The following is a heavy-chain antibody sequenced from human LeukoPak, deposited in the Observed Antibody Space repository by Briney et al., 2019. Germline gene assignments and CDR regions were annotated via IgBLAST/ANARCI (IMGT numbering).Heavy chain of an antibody. J-gene: IGHJ4*02. CDR3: AREAYGDYFDY. V-gene: IGHV3-20*01. D-gene: IGHD4-17*01. CDR2: INWNGGST. CDR1: GFTFDDYG. Sequence: GGSLRLSCAASGFTFDDYGMSWVRHAPGKGLEWVSGINWNGGSTGYADSVKGRFTISRDNAKNSLYPQMNSLRAEDTALYHCAREAYGDYFDYWGQGALVTVSS.